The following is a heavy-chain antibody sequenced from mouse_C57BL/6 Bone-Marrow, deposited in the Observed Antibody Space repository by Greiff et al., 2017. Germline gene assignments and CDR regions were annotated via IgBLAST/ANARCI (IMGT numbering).Heavy chain of an antibody. J-gene: IGHJ2*01. D-gene: IGHD4-1*02. CDR2: IDPSDSYT. CDR1: GYTFTSYW. Sequence: VQLQQPGAELVKPGASVKLSCKASGYTFTSYWMQWVKQRPGQGLEWIGEIDPSDSYTNYNQKFKGKATLTVDTSSSTAYMQLSSLTSEDSAVYYCARVRTTNWHYFDYWGQGTTLTVSS. CDR3: ARVRTTNWHYFDY. V-gene: IGHV1-50*01.